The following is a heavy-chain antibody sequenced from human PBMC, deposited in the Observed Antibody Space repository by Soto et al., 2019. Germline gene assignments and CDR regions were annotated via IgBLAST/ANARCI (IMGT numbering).Heavy chain of an antibody. CDR1: GLTFTNYE. CDR2: IGRSGTTT. V-gene: IGHV3-48*03. J-gene: IGHJ3*01. D-gene: IGHD3-10*01. Sequence: GGSLRLSCAASGLTFTNYEMNWVRQAPGKGLEWVSYIGRSGTTTYYADSLEGRFTISRDNAKNSLYLQMNSLRAEDTAVYYCATRSGGGGAFDFWGQGTMVTVSS. CDR3: ATRSGGGGAFDF.